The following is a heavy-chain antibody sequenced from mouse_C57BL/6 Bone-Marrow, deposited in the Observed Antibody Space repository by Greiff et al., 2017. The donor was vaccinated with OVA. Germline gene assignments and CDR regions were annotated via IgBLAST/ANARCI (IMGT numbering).Heavy chain of an antibody. CDR1: GFTFSSYA. J-gene: IGHJ3*01. V-gene: IGHV5-4*01. CDR3: AREYDSSGSFAY. D-gene: IGHD3-2*02. Sequence: EVKVVESGGGLVKPGGSLKLSCAASGFTFSSYAMSWVRQTPEKRLEWVATISDGGSYTYYPDNVQGRFTISRDNAKNNLYRQMSQLKSEDTAMYYCAREYDSSGSFAYWGQGTLVTVSA. CDR2: ISDGGSYT.